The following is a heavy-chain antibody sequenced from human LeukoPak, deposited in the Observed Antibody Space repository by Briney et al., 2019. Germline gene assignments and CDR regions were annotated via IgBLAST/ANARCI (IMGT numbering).Heavy chain of an antibody. CDR3: AKDVAVAGFYYFDY. CDR2: ISYDGSNK. V-gene: IGHV3-30*18. D-gene: IGHD6-19*01. Sequence: GGSLRLSCAASGFTFSSYGMHWVRQAPGKGLEWVAVISYDGSNKYYADSVKGRFTISRDNSKNTLYLRMNSLRAEDTAVYYCAKDVAVAGFYYFDYWGQGTLVTVSS. J-gene: IGHJ4*02. CDR1: GFTFSSYG.